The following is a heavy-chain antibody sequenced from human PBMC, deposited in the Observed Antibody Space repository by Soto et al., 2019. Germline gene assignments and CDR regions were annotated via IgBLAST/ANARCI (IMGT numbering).Heavy chain of an antibody. CDR1: GFTFSSYA. J-gene: IGHJ4*02. D-gene: IGHD3-9*01. CDR2: ISGSGGST. Sequence: GGSLRLSCAASGFTFSSYAMSWVRQSPGKGLEWVSAISGSGGSTYYADSVKGRFTISRDNSKNTLYLQMNSLRAEDTAVYYCAKVPYYDILTGYYFDYWGQGTLVTVSS. CDR3: AKVPYYDILTGYYFDY. V-gene: IGHV3-23*01.